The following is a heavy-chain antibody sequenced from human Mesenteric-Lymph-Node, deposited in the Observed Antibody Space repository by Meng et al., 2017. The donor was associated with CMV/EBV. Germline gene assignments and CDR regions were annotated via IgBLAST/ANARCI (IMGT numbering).Heavy chain of an antibody. CDR1: GFTFSNYE. CDR3: GKGMWLELRRGYGMDV. Sequence: GESLKISCAASGFTFSNYEMNWVRQAPGKGLEWVSYISSSGSTIYYADSVKGRFTISRDNAKNSLYLQMSSLTADDTAVYYCGKGMWLELRRGYGMDVWGQGTTVTVSS. V-gene: IGHV3-48*03. J-gene: IGHJ6*02. CDR2: ISSSGSTI. D-gene: IGHD1-7*01.